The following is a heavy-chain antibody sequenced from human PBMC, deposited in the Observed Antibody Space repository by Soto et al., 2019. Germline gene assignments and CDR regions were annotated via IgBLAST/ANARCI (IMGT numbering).Heavy chain of an antibody. V-gene: IGHV3-48*03. Sequence: GGSLRHSCAASGFTLSTYEMMWVRQAPGKGLEWVSYISKSGTTTYYADSVRGRFTISRDNAKDSLDLQMNSLRAEDTAVYYCVTSLSGYYYNYWGQGNLVTVSS. CDR3: VTSLSGYYYNY. CDR2: ISKSGTTT. D-gene: IGHD3-22*01. CDR1: GFTLSTYE. J-gene: IGHJ4*02.